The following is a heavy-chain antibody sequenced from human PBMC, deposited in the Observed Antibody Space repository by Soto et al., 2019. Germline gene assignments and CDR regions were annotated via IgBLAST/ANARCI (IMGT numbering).Heavy chain of an antibody. CDR1: GFTFSSYG. J-gene: IGHJ4*02. D-gene: IGHD1-26*01. CDR3: AKEGVGATHYFDY. CDR2: ISYDGSNK. Sequence: PGGSLRLSCAASGFTFSSYGMHWVRQAPGKGLEWVAVISYDGSNKYYADSVKGRFTISRDNSKNTLYLQMNSLRAEDTAVYYCAKEGVGATHYFDYWGQGTLVTVSS. V-gene: IGHV3-30*18.